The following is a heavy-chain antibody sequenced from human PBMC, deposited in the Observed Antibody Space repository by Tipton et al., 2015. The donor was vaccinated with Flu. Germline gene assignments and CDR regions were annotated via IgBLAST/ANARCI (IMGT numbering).Heavy chain of an antibody. V-gene: IGHV4-38-2*02. CDR3: ARRKTVTTRLTYFDY. J-gene: IGHJ4*02. D-gene: IGHD4-17*01. Sequence: TLSLTCTVSGYFISSGYYWGWIRQPPGKGLEWIGYIYYSGSTNYNPSLKSRVTISVDTSKNQFSLKLSSVTAADTAVYYCARRKTVTTRLTYFDYWGQGTLVTVSS. CDR1: GYFISSGYY. CDR2: IYYSGST.